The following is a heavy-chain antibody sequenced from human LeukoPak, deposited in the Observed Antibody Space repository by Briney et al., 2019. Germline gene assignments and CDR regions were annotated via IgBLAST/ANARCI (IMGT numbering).Heavy chain of an antibody. V-gene: IGHV1-2*02. CDR2: INPNSGGT. CDR1: GYTFTGYY. Sequence: ASVNVSCKASGYTFTGYYMHWVRQAPGQGLEWMGWINPNSGGTNYEQKFQGRVTMTRDTSISTAYMELSRLRSDDTAVYYCARGRGIFSFGEYFQHWGQGTLVTVSS. D-gene: IGHD2-15*01. J-gene: IGHJ1*01. CDR3: ARGRGIFSFGEYFQH.